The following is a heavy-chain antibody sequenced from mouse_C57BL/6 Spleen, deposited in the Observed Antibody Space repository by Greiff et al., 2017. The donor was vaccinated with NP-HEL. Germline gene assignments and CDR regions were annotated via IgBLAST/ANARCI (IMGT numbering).Heavy chain of an antibody. CDR1: GYTFTSYW. V-gene: IGHV1-55*01. CDR2: IYPGSGST. Sequence: VQLQQPGAELVKPGASVKMSCKASGYTFTSYWITWVKQRPGQGLEWIGDIYPGSGSTNYNEKFKSKATLTVDTSSSTAYMQLSSLTSEDSVVYYCARKDTADYAMDYWGQGTSVTVSS. CDR3: ARKDTADYAMDY. J-gene: IGHJ4*01.